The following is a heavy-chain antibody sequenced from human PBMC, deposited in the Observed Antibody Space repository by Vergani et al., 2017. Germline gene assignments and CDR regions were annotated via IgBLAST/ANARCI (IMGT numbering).Heavy chain of an antibody. J-gene: IGHJ4*02. Sequence: EVQLLESGGGLVQPGGSLRLSCEASGFSFPGYAMSWVRQAPGKGLEWVSAISGSGGSTYYADSVKGRFTISRDNSKNTLYLQMNSLRAEDTAVYYCAKLANYDFWSGYYPTPYFDYWGQGTLVTVSS. D-gene: IGHD3-3*01. V-gene: IGHV3-23*01. CDR1: GFSFPGYA. CDR2: ISGSGGST. CDR3: AKLANYDFWSGYYPTPYFDY.